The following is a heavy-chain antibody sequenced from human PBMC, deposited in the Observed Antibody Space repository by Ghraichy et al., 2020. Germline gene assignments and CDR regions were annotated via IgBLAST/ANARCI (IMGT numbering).Heavy chain of an antibody. D-gene: IGHD5-24*01. Sequence: GGSLRLSCAASGFTFSSYWMSWVRQAPGKGLEWVANIKQDGSEKYYVDSVKGRFTISRDNAKNSLYLQMNSLRAADTAVYYCARGIGYINFDCWGQGTLVTVSS. J-gene: IGHJ4*02. CDR1: GFTFSSYW. CDR3: ARGIGYINFDC. V-gene: IGHV3-7*03. CDR2: IKQDGSEK.